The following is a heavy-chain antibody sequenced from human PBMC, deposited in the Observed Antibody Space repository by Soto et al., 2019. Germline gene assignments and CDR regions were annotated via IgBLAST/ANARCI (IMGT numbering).Heavy chain of an antibody. J-gene: IGHJ4*02. Sequence: EVQLLESGGGLVQPGGSLRLSCAASGFTFSDYAMNWVRQAPGKGLEWASFISGSGGTTYYADSVKGRFTISRDKSKNTLYLQMNSLRVEDTAVYYCAKDVSLFSSSWFAYWGQGILVTVSS. CDR1: GFTFSDYA. V-gene: IGHV3-23*01. D-gene: IGHD6-13*01. CDR2: ISGSGGTT. CDR3: AKDVSLFSSSWFAY.